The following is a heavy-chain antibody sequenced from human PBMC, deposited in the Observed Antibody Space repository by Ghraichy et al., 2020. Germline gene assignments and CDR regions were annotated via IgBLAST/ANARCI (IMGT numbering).Heavy chain of an antibody. J-gene: IGHJ4*02. CDR2: ISGPSNNI. V-gene: IGHV3-23*01. D-gene: IGHD7-27*01. CDR3: VKGIIRTGDPHSVFEY. Sequence: GGSLRLSCAASGFTFSTYTMGWVRQAPGKGLDWVSAISGPSNNILYADSVKGRFTISRDNSKNTLYLQMTSLRADDTAVYYCVKGIIRTGDPHSVFEYWGQGTLVTVSS. CDR1: GFTFSTYT.